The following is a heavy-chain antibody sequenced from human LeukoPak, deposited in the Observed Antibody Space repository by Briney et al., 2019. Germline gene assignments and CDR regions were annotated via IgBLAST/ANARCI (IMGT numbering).Heavy chain of an antibody. CDR3: ARVIAARLVDY. D-gene: IGHD6-6*01. J-gene: IGHJ4*02. CDR2: INTGNGNT. Sequence: ASVKVSCKASGYTFTSYTMHRVRQAPGQRLEWMGWINTGNGNTKYSQEFQGRVTITRDTSTSTAYMEPRSLRSDDTAVYYCARVIAARLVDYWGQGTLVTVSS. CDR1: GYTFTSYT. V-gene: IGHV1-3*04.